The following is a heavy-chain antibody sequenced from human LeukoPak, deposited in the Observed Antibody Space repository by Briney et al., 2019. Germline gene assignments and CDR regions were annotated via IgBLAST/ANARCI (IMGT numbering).Heavy chain of an antibody. CDR1: GFTFSSYA. CDR3: AKNPLDPQHWFDP. Sequence: GGSLRLSCAASGFTFSSYAMSWVRQAPGKGLEWVSGISGSGGSTYYADSVKGRFTISRDNSKNTLYLQMNSLRAEDTAVYYRAKNPLDPQHWFDPWGQGTLVTVSS. D-gene: IGHD5-18*01. J-gene: IGHJ5*02. V-gene: IGHV3-23*01. CDR2: ISGSGGST.